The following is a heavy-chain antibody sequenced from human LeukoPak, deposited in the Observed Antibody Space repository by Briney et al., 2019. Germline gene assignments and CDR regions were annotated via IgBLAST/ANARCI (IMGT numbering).Heavy chain of an antibody. CDR3: ARSPGIAVAGTQYYYMDV. D-gene: IGHD6-19*01. CDR2: INHSGST. CDR1: GGSLSGYY. J-gene: IGHJ6*03. V-gene: IGHV4-34*01. Sequence: PSETLSLTCAVYGGSLSGYYWSWIRQPPGKGLEWIGEINHSGSTNYNPSLKSRVTISVDTSKNQFSLKLSSVTAADTAVYYCARSPGIAVAGTQYYYMDVWGKGTTVTVSS.